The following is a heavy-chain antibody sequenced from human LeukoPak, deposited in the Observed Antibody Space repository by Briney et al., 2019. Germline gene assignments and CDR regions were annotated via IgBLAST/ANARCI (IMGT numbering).Heavy chain of an antibody. J-gene: IGHJ4*02. CDR2: FSGSGGST. D-gene: IGHD5-18*01. CDR1: GFTFSSYA. V-gene: IGHV3-23*01. CDR3: ANTQWLPNYFDY. Sequence: GGSLRLSCAASGFTFSSYAMSWVRQAPGKGLEWVSTFSGSGGSTYYADSVKGRFTISRDNSKNTLYLQMNSLRAEDTAVYYCANTQWLPNYFDYWGQGTLVTVSS.